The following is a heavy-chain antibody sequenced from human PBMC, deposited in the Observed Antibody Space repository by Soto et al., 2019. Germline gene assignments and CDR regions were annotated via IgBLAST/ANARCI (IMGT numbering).Heavy chain of an antibody. V-gene: IGHV3-23*01. CDR2: ISGSGAGT. CDR3: AKESLTAAGNNFDS. J-gene: IGHJ4*02. CDR1: GFTFTTYA. Sequence: LLESGGGLVQPGGSLRLSCAASGFTFTTYAMGWVRQAPGKGLEWVSSISGSGAGTVYADSVKGRFTISRDNAKKRVYLQMNGLRDDDTSLYYCAKESLTAAGNNFDSWGQGTLVTVSS. D-gene: IGHD6-25*01.